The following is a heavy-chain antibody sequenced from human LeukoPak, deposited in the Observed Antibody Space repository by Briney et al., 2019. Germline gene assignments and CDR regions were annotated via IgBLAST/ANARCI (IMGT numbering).Heavy chain of an antibody. Sequence: ASVKVSCKASGYTFTSYDINWVRQATGQGLEWMGWMNPNSGNTGYAQKFQGRVTMTRNTSISTAYMELSSLRSEDTAVYYCARDRLSGTTYYYDSSGYTFDYWGQGTLVTVSS. J-gene: IGHJ4*02. CDR2: MNPNSGNT. CDR1: GYTFTSYD. D-gene: IGHD3-22*01. V-gene: IGHV1-8*01. CDR3: ARDRLSGTTYYYDSSGYTFDY.